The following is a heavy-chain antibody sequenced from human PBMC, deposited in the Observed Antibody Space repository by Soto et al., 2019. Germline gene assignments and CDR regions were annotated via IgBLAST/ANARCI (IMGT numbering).Heavy chain of an antibody. V-gene: IGHV3-33*01. Sequence: QVQLVESGGGVVQPGRSPRLSCAASGFTFSSYGMHWVRQAPGKGLEWVAVIWYDGSNKYYADSVKGRFTISRDNSKNTLYLQMNSLRAEDTAVYYCAREGTYDSSGYHDYWGQGTLVTVSS. CDR3: AREGTYDSSGYHDY. J-gene: IGHJ4*02. CDR1: GFTFSSYG. CDR2: IWYDGSNK. D-gene: IGHD3-22*01.